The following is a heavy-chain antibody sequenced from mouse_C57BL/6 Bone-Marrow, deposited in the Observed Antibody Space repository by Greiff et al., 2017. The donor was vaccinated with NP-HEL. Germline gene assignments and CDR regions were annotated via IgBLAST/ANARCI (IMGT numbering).Heavy chain of an antibody. J-gene: IGHJ1*03. CDR2: IYPGSGST. CDR3: ALGVGLRPSYWYFDV. V-gene: IGHV1-55*01. Sequence: VQLQQPGAELVKPGASVKMSCKASGYTFTSYWITWVKQRPGQGLEWIGDIYPGSGSTNYNEKFKSKATLTVDTSSSTAYMQLSSLTSEDSAVYYCALGVGLRPSYWYFDVWGTGTTVTVSS. D-gene: IGHD2-4*01. CDR1: GYTFTSYW.